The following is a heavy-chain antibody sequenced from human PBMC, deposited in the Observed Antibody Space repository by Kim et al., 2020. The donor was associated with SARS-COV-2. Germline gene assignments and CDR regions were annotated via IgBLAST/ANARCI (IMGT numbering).Heavy chain of an antibody. J-gene: IGHJ4*02. CDR2: ARNKANGYSP. V-gene: IGHV3-72*01. CDR3: TGDLVGPTGMAY. Sequence: GGSLRLSCAASGFSLSDQYMDWVRQAPGKGLEWVGRARNKANGYSPQYAASVNGRFTISRDDSKNSLYLQLNGPKTEDTAVYYCTGDLVGPTGMAYWGQG. D-gene: IGHD1-26*01. CDR1: GFSLSDQY.